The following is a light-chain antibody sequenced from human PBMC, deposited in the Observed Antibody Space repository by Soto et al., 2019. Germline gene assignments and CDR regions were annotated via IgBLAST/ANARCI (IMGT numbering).Light chain of an antibody. J-gene: IGKJ5*01. CDR1: QGLSSY. V-gene: IGKV1-9*01. Sequence: DIQLPQSPYFLSASVGARDTITCRASQGLSSYLAWYQQKPGKAPNLLIYAAFTLQSGVPSRFSGSGSGTEFTLTISSLQPEDFATYYCQQLKSYPITFGQGTRLEIK. CDR3: QQLKSYPIT. CDR2: AAF.